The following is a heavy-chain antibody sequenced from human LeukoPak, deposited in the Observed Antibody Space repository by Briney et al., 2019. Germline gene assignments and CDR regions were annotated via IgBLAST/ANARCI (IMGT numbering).Heavy chain of an antibody. V-gene: IGHV3-7*03. CDR2: IKEDGSEN. J-gene: IGHJ4*02. Sequence: GGSLRLSCAVSGFTFSNFWMSWVRQAPGKGLEWVATIKEDGSENYYVNSVKGRFTMSRDNAKRSIYLEMNRLRSEDTAVYYCARDKASGETTGSIFDCWGQGTLVTVSS. D-gene: IGHD4-17*01. CDR1: GFTFSNFW. CDR3: ARDKASGETTGSIFDC.